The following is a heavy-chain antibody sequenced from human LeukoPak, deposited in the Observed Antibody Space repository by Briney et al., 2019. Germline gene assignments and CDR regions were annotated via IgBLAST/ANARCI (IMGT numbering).Heavy chain of an antibody. Sequence: SETLSLTCTVSGGSISSSSYYWGWIRQPPGKGLEWIGSIYYSGSTYYNPSLKSRVTISVDTSKNQFSLKLSSVTAADTAVYYCARSGGHDYFRRAPFDPWGQGTLVTVSS. CDR1: GGSISSSSYY. CDR2: IYYSGST. D-gene: IGHD5-12*01. V-gene: IGHV4-39*01. J-gene: IGHJ5*02. CDR3: ARSGGHDYFRRAPFDP.